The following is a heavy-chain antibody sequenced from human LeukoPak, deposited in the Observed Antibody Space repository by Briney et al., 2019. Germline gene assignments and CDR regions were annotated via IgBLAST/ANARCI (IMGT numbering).Heavy chain of an antibody. J-gene: IGHJ5*02. CDR2: IYHSGST. D-gene: IGHD2-2*01. Sequence: PSETLSLTCTVSGGSISSYYWSWIRQPPGKGLEWIGSIYHSGSTYYNPSLKSRVTISVDTSKNQFSLKLSSVTAADTAVYYCASNPNCSSASCYVWPSYNWFDPWGQGTLVTVSS. CDR1: GGSISSYY. V-gene: IGHV4-59*04. CDR3: ASNPNCSSASCYVWPSYNWFDP.